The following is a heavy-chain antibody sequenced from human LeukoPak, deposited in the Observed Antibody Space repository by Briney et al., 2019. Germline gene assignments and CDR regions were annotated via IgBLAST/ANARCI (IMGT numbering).Heavy chain of an antibody. CDR2: ISGSGGST. CDR3: AKVCSVTIFGVVIIPTNRRGYYFDY. V-gene: IGHV3-23*01. D-gene: IGHD3-3*01. J-gene: IGHJ4*02. CDR1: GFTFSSYA. Sequence: PGGSLRLSCAASGFTFSSYAMSWVRQAPGKGLEWVSAISGSGGSTYYADSVKGRFTISRDNSKNTLYLQMNSLRAEDTAVYYCAKVCSVTIFGVVIIPTNRRGYYFDYWGQGTLVTVSS.